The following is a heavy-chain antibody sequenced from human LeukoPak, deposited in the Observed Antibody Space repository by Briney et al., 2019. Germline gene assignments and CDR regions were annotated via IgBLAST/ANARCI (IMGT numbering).Heavy chain of an antibody. CDR1: GYTFTGYY. J-gene: IGHJ3*02. Sequence: ASVKVSCKASGYTFTGYYMHWVRQAPGQGLEWMGWINPNSGGTNYAQKFQGRVTMTRDTSISTAYMELSRLRSDDTAVYYCARRGTPIVVVSYDAFDIWGQGTMVTVSS. V-gene: IGHV1-2*02. CDR2: INPNSGGT. D-gene: IGHD3-22*01. CDR3: ARRGTPIVVVSYDAFDI.